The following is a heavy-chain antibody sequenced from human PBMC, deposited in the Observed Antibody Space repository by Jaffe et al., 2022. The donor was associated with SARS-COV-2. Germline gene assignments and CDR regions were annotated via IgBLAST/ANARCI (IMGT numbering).Heavy chain of an antibody. J-gene: IGHJ4*02. CDR1: GFTFSSYG. Sequence: QVQLVESGGGVVQPGRSLRLSCAASGFTFSSYGMHWVRQAPGKGLEWVAVIWYDGSNKYYADSVKGRFTISRDNSKNTLYLQMNSLRAEDTAVYYCARASANYYDRMGGDYWGQGTLVTVSS. CDR2: IWYDGSNK. V-gene: IGHV3-33*01. CDR3: ARASANYYDRMGGDY. D-gene: IGHD3-22*01.